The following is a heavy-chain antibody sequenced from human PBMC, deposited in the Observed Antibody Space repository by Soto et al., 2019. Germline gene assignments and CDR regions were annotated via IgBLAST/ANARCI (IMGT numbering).Heavy chain of an antibody. V-gene: IGHV3-9*01. D-gene: IGHD1-26*01. CDR1: GFTFDDYD. J-gene: IGHJ4*02. Sequence: TLRLSCAASGFTFDDYDMHWVRQAPGKGLEWVSSISWNSATIGYADSVRGRFSISRDNAKNSLYLQMNSLRTEDTALYYCAKGSVGASSPSFAYWGQGTLVTVSS. CDR2: ISWNSATI. CDR3: AKGSVGASSPSFAY.